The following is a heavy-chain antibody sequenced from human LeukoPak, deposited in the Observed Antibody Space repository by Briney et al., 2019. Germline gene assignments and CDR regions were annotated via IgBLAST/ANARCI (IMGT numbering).Heavy chain of an antibody. CDR3: ARDRRTSNGLSRMENKNAFDM. Sequence: ASVKVSCKASGYTFIGYYLHWVRQAPGQGLQWMGWINPNSGGTNFSQNFQDRVTMTRDTSSSTAYMELSRLRSDDTAMYYCARDRRTSNGLSRMENKNAFDMWGQGTMVTVSS. J-gene: IGHJ3*02. CDR2: INPNSGGT. CDR1: GYTFIGYY. V-gene: IGHV1-2*02. D-gene: IGHD6-19*01.